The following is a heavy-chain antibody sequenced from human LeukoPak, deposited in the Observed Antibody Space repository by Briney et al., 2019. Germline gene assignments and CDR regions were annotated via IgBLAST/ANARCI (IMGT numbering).Heavy chain of an antibody. Sequence: GASVKVSCKASGCTFTSYYLHWVRQAPGQGLEWMGIINPSGGSARYAQRFQGRVTMTRDTSTSTVYMELSSLRSEDTAVYYCARDQEVHGYIYGAFDIWGQGTMVTVSS. CDR2: INPSGGSA. V-gene: IGHV1-46*01. CDR1: GCTFTSYY. D-gene: IGHD5-18*01. J-gene: IGHJ3*02. CDR3: ARDQEVHGYIYGAFDI.